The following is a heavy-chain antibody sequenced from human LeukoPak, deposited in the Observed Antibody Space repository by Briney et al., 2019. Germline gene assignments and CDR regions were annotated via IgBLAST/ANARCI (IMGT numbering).Heavy chain of an antibody. CDR3: ARGVIGDSLDY. J-gene: IGHJ4*02. CDR2: INPNSGGT. D-gene: IGHD4-17*01. CDR1: GYTFTGYY. V-gene: IGHV1-2*02. Sequence: ASVKVSCKASGYTFTGYYMHWVRQAPGQGLEWMGWINPNSGGTRYAQKFQGRVTMTRDTSISTAYMELSRLRSDDTAVYYCARGVIGDSLDYWGQGTLVTVSS.